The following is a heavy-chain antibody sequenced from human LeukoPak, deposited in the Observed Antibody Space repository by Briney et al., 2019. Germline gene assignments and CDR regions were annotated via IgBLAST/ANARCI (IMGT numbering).Heavy chain of an antibody. J-gene: IGHJ4*02. CDR3: ARENWNYVLDY. CDR1: GFTFSSYA. D-gene: IGHD1-7*01. CDR2: ISSNGGST. V-gene: IGHV3-64*01. Sequence: GGSLRLSCVASGFTFSSYAMHWVRQAPGKGLEYVSAISSNGGSTYYANSVKGRFTISRDNSKNTLYLQMGSLRAEDMAVYYRARENWNYVLDYWGQGTLVTVSS.